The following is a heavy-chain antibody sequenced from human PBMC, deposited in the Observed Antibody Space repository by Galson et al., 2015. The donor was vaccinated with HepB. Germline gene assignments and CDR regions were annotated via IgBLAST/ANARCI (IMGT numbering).Heavy chain of an antibody. Sequence: SLRLSCAASGFTFRNAWMNWVRQAPGKGLEWVGRIKRTTDGATTDYAAPVKGRFSFSSDDAKNTVYLHMNSLKTEDTAVYYYTTLYYDFWGGVDGVAYYYHYIDGWGNGTTVTVSS. J-gene: IGHJ6*03. CDR2: IKRTTDGATT. D-gene: IGHD3/OR15-3a*01. V-gene: IGHV3-15*07. CDR3: TTLYYDFWGGVDGVAYYYHYIDG. CDR1: GFTFRNAW.